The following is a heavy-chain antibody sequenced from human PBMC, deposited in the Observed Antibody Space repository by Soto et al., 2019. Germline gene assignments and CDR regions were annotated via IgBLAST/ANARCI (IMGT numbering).Heavy chain of an antibody. J-gene: IGHJ4*02. V-gene: IGHV3-9*01. CDR2: ISWNSGDI. CDR3: VKDTGRYTFGSSFDF. D-gene: IGHD5-18*01. CDR1: GFTFDDYA. Sequence: GGSLRLSCVASGFTFDDYAMHWVRQAPGKGLEWVSGISWNSGDIGYSDSVKGRFTISRDNAKNSLYLQMNSLGAEDTALYHCVKDTGRYTFGSSFDFWGQGTQVTVSS.